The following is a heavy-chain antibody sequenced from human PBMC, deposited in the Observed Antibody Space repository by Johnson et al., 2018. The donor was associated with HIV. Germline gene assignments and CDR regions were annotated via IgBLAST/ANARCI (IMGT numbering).Heavy chain of an antibody. J-gene: IGHJ3*02. CDR1: GFTFSSYW. D-gene: IGHD1-26*01. Sequence: VQLVESGGGLVQPGGSLRLSCAASGFTFSSYWMSWVRQAPGKGLAWVANIKHDGSETYYVDSVKGRFTISRDNAKNSLYLQMNSLRAEDTAVYYCTTDVPGGPYYNSFDIWGQGTMVTVSS. V-gene: IGHV3-7*01. CDR3: TTDVPGGPYYNSFDI. CDR2: IKHDGSET.